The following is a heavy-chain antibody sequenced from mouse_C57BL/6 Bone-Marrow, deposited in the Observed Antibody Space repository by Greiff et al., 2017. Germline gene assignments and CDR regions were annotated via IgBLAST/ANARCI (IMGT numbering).Heavy chain of an antibody. CDR3: ARLYYDYDGFAY. Sequence: QVQLKQSGAELARPGASVKMSCKASGYTFTSYTMHWVKQRPGQGLEWIGYINPSSGYTKYNQKFKDKATLTAYKSSSTAYMHLSSLTSEDSAVYYCARLYYDYDGFAYWGQGTLVTVSA. CDR1: GYTFTSYT. D-gene: IGHD2-4*01. J-gene: IGHJ3*01. V-gene: IGHV1-4*01. CDR2: INPSSGYT.